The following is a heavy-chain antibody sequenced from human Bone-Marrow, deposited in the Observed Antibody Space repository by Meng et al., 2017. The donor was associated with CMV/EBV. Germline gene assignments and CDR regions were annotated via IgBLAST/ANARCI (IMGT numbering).Heavy chain of an antibody. Sequence: SVKVSCKASEYPLTSYDISWVRQATGQGLGWMGWMNPNSGNTGYAQKFQGRVTMTRNTSISTAYMELSSLRSEDTAVYYCARGALEWNWGQGTLVTVSS. CDR2: MNPNSGNT. CDR1: EYPLTSYD. J-gene: IGHJ4*02. CDR3: ARGALEWN. V-gene: IGHV1-8*01. D-gene: IGHD3-3*01.